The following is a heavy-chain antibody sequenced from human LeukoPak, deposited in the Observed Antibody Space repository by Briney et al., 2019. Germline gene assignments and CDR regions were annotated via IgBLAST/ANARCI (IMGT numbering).Heavy chain of an antibody. CDR3: ARGPSITMIVEDYGSDY. Sequence: ASVKVSCKASGYTFTSYGISWVRQAPGQGLEWMGWISAYNGNTNYAQKLQGRVTMTTDTSTSTAYMELRSLRSDDTAVYYCARGPSITMIVEDYGSDYWGQGTLVTVSS. J-gene: IGHJ4*02. CDR1: GYTFTSYG. CDR2: ISAYNGNT. V-gene: IGHV1-18*01. D-gene: IGHD3-22*01.